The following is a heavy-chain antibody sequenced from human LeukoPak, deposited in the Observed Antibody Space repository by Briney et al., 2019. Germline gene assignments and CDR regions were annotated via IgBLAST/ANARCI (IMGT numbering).Heavy chain of an antibody. J-gene: IGHJ1*01. CDR2: ISSSGSTI. CDR1: GFTFSSYW. CDR3: ARADYGDYVGGYFQH. V-gene: IGHV3-48*04. Sequence: GGSLRLSCAASGFTFSSYWMHWVRQAPGKGLEWVSYISSSGSTIYYADSVKGRFTISRDNAKNSLYLQMNSLRAEDTAVYYCARADYGDYVGGYFQHWGQGTLVTVSS. D-gene: IGHD4-17*01.